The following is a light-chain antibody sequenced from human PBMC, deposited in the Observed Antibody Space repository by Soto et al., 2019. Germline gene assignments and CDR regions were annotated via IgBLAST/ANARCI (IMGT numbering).Light chain of an antibody. CDR3: QQYNEWPPFT. CDR1: QSVRSN. J-gene: IGKJ5*01. Sequence: EIVLTQSPATLSVSPGERANLSCRASQSVRSNLAWYQQKPGQAPRLVIYAASTRATGIPDRFSGSVSGTEFTLTISSLQSEDFAVYYCQQYNEWPPFTFGQGTRLEI. V-gene: IGKV3-15*01. CDR2: AAS.